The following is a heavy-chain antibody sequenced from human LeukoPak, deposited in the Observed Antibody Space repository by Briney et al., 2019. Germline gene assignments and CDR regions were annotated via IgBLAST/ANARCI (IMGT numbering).Heavy chain of an antibody. CDR1: GFTFSSYA. V-gene: IGHV3-30-3*01. D-gene: IGHD3-22*01. CDR3: ARDQAPYYYDSSGPFDY. CDR2: TSYDGSNK. Sequence: GGSLRLSCAASGFTFSSYAMHWVRQAPGKGLEWVAVTSYDGSNKYYADSVKGRFTISRDNSKNTLYLQMNSLRAEDTAVYYCARDQAPYYYDSSGPFDYWGQGTLVTVSS. J-gene: IGHJ4*02.